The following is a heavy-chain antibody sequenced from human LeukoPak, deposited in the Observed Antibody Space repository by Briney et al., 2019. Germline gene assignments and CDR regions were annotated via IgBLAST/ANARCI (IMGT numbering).Heavy chain of an antibody. CDR2: IRYDGSKK. V-gene: IGHV3-30*02. D-gene: IGHD3-22*01. CDR1: GFTFSSYG. Sequence: PVGSLRLSCAASGFTFSSYGMHWVRQAPGKGLEWVAFIRYDGSKKYYADSVKGRFTISRDNSKNTLYLQMNSLRAEDTAVYYCAKDRLKVVALYYFDYWGQGTLVTVSS. J-gene: IGHJ4*02. CDR3: AKDRLKVVALYYFDY.